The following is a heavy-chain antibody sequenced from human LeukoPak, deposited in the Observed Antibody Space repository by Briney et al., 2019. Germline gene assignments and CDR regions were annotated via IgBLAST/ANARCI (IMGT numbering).Heavy chain of an antibody. CDR3: ARQRGYSYVGY. D-gene: IGHD5-18*01. CDR1: GYSISSGCY. J-gene: IGHJ4*02. CDR2: IYHSGST. V-gene: IGHV4-38-2*02. Sequence: SETLSLTCTVSGYSISSGCYWGWIRQPPGKGLEWIGSIYHSGSTYYNPSLKSRVTISVDTSKNQFSLKLSSVTAADTAVYYCARQRGYSYVGYWGQGTLVTVSS.